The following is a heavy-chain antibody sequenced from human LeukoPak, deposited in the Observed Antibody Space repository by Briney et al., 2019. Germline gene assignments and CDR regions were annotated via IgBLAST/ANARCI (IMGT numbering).Heavy chain of an antibody. D-gene: IGHD3-22*01. CDR1: GGSISSSY. J-gene: IGHJ4*02. Sequence: PSETLSLTCTVSGGSISSSYWSWIRQPPGKGLQWIGYISYSGSTNYNPSLKSRVTISVDTSKNQFSLKLSSVTAADTAVYYCARGGTWFPFDYWGQGTLVTVSS. CDR2: ISYSGST. CDR3: ARGGTWFPFDY. V-gene: IGHV4-59*01.